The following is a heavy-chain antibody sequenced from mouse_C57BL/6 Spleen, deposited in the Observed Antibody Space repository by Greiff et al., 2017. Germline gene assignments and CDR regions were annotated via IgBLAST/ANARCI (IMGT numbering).Heavy chain of an antibody. CDR3: ARHAPHMVTTDWYFDV. D-gene: IGHD2-2*01. V-gene: IGHV5-6*01. CDR2: ISSGGSYT. Sequence: EVQLVESGGDLVKPGGSLKLSCAASGFTFSSYGMSWVRQTPDKRLEWVATISSGGSYTYYPDSVKGRFTISRDNAKNTLYLQMSSLKSEDTAMYYCARHAPHMVTTDWYFDVWGTGTTVTVSS. J-gene: IGHJ1*03. CDR1: GFTFSSYG.